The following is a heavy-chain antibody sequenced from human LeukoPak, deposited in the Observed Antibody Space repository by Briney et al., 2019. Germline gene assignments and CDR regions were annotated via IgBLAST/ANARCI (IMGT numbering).Heavy chain of an antibody. CDR2: ISSSSSYI. V-gene: IGHV3-21*01. D-gene: IGHD6-19*01. CDR3: AREKEQWLGFDP. J-gene: IGHJ5*02. Sequence: PGGSLRLSCAASGFTFSSYSMHWVRQAPGKGLEWVSSISSSSSYIYYADSVKGRFTISRDNAKNSLYLQMNSLRAEDTAVYYCAREKEQWLGFDPWGQGTLVTVSS. CDR1: GFTFSSYS.